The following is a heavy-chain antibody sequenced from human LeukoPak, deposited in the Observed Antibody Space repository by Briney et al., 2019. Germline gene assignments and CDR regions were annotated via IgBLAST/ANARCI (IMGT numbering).Heavy chain of an antibody. D-gene: IGHD6-19*01. V-gene: IGHV4-34*01. CDR3: ARHWYSSGFDY. CDR1: GGSFSGYY. Sequence: SETLSLTCAVYGGSFSGYYWSWIRQPPGKGLEWIGEINHSGSTNYNPSLKSRVTISVDTSKNQFSLKLSSVTAADTAVYYCARHWYSSGFDYWGQGTLVTVSS. J-gene: IGHJ4*02. CDR2: INHSGST.